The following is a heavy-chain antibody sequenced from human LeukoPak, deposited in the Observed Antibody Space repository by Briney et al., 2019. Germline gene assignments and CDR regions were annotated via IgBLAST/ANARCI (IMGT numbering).Heavy chain of an antibody. D-gene: IGHD6-13*01. J-gene: IGHJ4*02. Sequence: SETLSLTCTVSGGSISSYYWSWIRQPPGKGLEWIGYIYYSGSTNYNPSLKSRVTISVDTSKNQFSLKLSSVTAADTAVYYCARGMYSSSWFFDYWGQGTLVTGSS. CDR1: GGSISSYY. CDR3: ARGMYSSSWFFDY. CDR2: IYYSGST. V-gene: IGHV4-59*01.